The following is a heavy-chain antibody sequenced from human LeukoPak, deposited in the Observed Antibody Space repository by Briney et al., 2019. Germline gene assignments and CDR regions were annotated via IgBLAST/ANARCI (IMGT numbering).Heavy chain of an antibody. D-gene: IGHD4-23*01. J-gene: IGHJ4*02. Sequence: PGGSLRLSCAASGFTFDDYTMRWVRQAPGKGLEWVSLISWDGGSTYYADSVKSRFTISRDNSKNSLYLQMNSLRTEDTALYYCAKENGNGGGFDYWGQGTLVTVSS. V-gene: IGHV3-43*01. CDR2: ISWDGGST. CDR3: AKENGNGGGFDY. CDR1: GFTFDDYT.